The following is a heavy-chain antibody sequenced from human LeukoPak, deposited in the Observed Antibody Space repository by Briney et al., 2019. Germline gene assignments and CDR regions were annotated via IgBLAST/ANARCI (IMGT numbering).Heavy chain of an antibody. CDR2: LSYTGIT. CDR1: SRLISRYY. J-gene: IGHJ4*02. CDR3: ERSGYSVSGYGY. D-gene: IGHD5/OR15-5a*01. Sequence: PSETLTLTHAVSSRLISRYYRSWIRQPPGKGLEWIGYLSYTGITTFNPSLKGRVTISLDMSKNQFSLNLTSVTAADAAVYYCERSGYSVSGYGYWGQGTLVTVSS. V-gene: IGHV4-59*01.